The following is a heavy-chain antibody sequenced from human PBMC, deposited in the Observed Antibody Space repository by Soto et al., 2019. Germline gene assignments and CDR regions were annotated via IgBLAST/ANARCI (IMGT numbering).Heavy chain of an antibody. V-gene: IGHV4-39*01. D-gene: IGHD6-6*01. CDR2: IYYSGST. CDR3: ASHGSSIAARVFDY. CDR1: GGSISSSSYY. Sequence: QLQLQESGPGLVKPSETLSLTCTVSGGSISSSSYYWGWIRQPPGKGLEWIGSIYYSGSTYYNPSLKSRVTLSVDTSKNQFSLKLSSVTAADTAVYYCASHGSSIAARVFDYWGQGTLVTVSS. J-gene: IGHJ4*02.